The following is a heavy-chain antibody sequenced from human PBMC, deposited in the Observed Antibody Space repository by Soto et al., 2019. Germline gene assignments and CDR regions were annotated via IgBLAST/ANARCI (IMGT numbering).Heavy chain of an antibody. V-gene: IGHV1-3*05. CDR2: INAGNGNT. CDR3: AEHGRAWDY. Sequence: QVQLVQSGAEEKKPGASVKVSCKASGYTFTSYAMHWVRQAPGQRLEWMGWINAGNGNTKYSQKFQGRVTITRDTSGRTAYMELSSRRSKDTAVYYWAEHGRAWDYWGQGTLVTVSS. J-gene: IGHJ4*02. CDR1: GYTFTSYA.